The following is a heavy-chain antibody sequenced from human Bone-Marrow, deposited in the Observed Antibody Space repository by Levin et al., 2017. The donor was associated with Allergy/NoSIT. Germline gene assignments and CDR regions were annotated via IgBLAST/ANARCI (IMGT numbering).Heavy chain of an antibody. D-gene: IGHD3-10*01. CDR3: ARGGNYYGSGRYLFFDY. Sequence: ESLKISCAVYGGSFSGYYWSWIRQPPGKGLEWIGEINHSGSTNYNPSLKSRVTISVDTSKNQFSLKLSSVTAADTAVYYCARGGNYYGSGRYLFFDYWGQGTLVTVSS. V-gene: IGHV4-34*01. CDR2: INHSGST. CDR1: GGSFSGYY. J-gene: IGHJ4*02.